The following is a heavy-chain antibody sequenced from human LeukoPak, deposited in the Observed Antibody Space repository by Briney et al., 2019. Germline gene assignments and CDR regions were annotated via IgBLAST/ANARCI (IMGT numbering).Heavy chain of an antibody. CDR2: IRYEGSHK. CDR1: GFIFNTYG. Sequence: PGGSLRLSCAASGFIFNTYGMHWVRQGPGKGLEWVAFIRYEGSHKYYADSVKGRFTISRDNSKNMLYLQMYSLRADDTALYYCAKGDRFTAVTPPNGFDIWGQGTMVTVSS. V-gene: IGHV3-30*02. J-gene: IGHJ3*02. CDR3: AKGDRFTAVTPPNGFDI. D-gene: IGHD4-23*01.